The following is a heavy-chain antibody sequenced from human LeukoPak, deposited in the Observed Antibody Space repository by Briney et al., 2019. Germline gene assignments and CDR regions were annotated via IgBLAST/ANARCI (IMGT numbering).Heavy chain of an antibody. J-gene: IGHJ3*02. CDR3: ARGRDSSGYDDAFDI. CDR1: VGTFISYA. V-gene: IGHV1-69*01. CDR2: IIPIFGTA. D-gene: IGHD3-22*01. Sequence: CSVNVSCKASVGTFISYASSGVRQARARGLEWMGGIIPIFGTANYAQKFQGRVTITADESTSTAYMELSSLRSEDTDVYYCARGRDSSGYDDAFDIWGQGTMVTVSS.